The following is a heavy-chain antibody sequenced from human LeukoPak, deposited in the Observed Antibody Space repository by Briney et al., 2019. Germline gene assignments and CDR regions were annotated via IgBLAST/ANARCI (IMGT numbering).Heavy chain of an antibody. V-gene: IGHV4-59*01. Sequence: SETLSLTCTVSGGSISSYYWSWIRQPPGKGLEWIGYIYYSGSTNYNPSLKSRVTISVDTSKNQFSLKLSSVTAADTAVYYCARAVHVGDSDAFDIWGQGTMVTVSS. CDR3: ARAVHVGDSDAFDI. J-gene: IGHJ3*02. D-gene: IGHD4-17*01. CDR2: IYYSGST. CDR1: GGSISSYY.